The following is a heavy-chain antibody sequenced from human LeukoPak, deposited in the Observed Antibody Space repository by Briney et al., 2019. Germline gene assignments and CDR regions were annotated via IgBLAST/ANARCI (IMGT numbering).Heavy chain of an antibody. CDR2: IYYNGRA. D-gene: IGHD2-2*01. CDR3: AGWYCSSGTCYHLDY. CDR1: GGSISGNY. J-gene: IGHJ4*02. V-gene: IGHV4-59*01. Sequence: SETLSLTCAVSGGSISGNYWTWIRQSPGRGLEYIGHIYYNGRADYNPSLKSRVTISVDTSRNQFSLKLNSVTAADTAVYFCAGWYCSSGTCYHLDYWGQGTLVTVSS.